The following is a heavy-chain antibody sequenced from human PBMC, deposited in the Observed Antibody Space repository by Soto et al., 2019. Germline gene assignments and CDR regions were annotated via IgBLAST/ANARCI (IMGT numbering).Heavy chain of an antibody. J-gene: IGHJ4*02. CDR3: AIAYDSSGYYLDY. V-gene: IGHV4-59*01. CDR2: IYYSGST. D-gene: IGHD3-22*01. CDR1: GGSISSYY. Sequence: QVQLQESGPGLVKPSETLSLTCTVSGGSISSYYWRWIRQPPGKGLEWIGYIYYSGSTNYNPSLKSRVTISVDTSKNQFSLKLSSVTAADPAVYYCAIAYDSSGYYLDYWGQGTLVTVSS.